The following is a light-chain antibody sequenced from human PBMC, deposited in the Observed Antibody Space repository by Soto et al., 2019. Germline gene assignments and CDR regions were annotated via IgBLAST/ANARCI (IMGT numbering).Light chain of an antibody. CDR1: QSVRSW. J-gene: IGKJ4*01. V-gene: IGKV1-5*01. CDR2: DAS. CDR3: QQYDNYPLT. Sequence: DIQMTQSPATLSPSVGDRFTITCRASQSVRSWLAWYQQKPGTAPKLRIFDASRLESGVPSRFSGSASWTEFTRTISSLQPDDFATDYCQQYDNYPLTFGGGTKVDIK.